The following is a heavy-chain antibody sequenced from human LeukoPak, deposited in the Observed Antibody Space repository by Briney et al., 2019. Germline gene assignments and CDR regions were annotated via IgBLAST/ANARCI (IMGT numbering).Heavy chain of an antibody. J-gene: IGHJ4*02. V-gene: IGHV3-74*01. CDR2: IKSNGRTT. D-gene: IGHD5-24*01. Sequence: GGPLRLSCAASGFTFSNYWMHWVRQAPGKGLVWVSSIKSNGRTTSYADSVKGRFTISRDNAKNTLYLQMNSLRVEDTAVYYCARDGRLDGYNGIVDNWGQGTLVTASS. CDR1: GFTFSNYW. CDR3: ARDGRLDGYNGIVDN.